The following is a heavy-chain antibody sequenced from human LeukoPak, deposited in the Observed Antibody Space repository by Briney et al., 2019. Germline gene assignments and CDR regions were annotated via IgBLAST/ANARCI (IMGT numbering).Heavy chain of an antibody. Sequence: ASVKVSCKASGYTFTSYGISWVRQAPGQGLEWMGWISAYNGNTNYAQKLQGRVTMTTDTSTSTAYMELRSLRSDDTAVYYCARHGYYDSSGSYYFDYWGQGTLVTVSS. D-gene: IGHD3-22*01. J-gene: IGHJ4*02. CDR3: ARHGYYDSSGSYYFDY. CDR1: GYTFTSYG. V-gene: IGHV1-18*01. CDR2: ISAYNGNT.